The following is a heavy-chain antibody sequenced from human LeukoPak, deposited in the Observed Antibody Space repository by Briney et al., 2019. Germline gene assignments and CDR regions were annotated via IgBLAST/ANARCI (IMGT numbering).Heavy chain of an antibody. J-gene: IGHJ3*02. V-gene: IGHV4-34*01. Sequence: PSETLSLTCVVYGGSFSGDYWSWIRQPPGKGLEWIGEINHSGSTNYNPSLKSRVTISVDTSKNQFSLKLSSVTGADTAVYYCARGSGVTIFGVVKRENAFDIWGQGTMVTVSS. CDR2: INHSGST. CDR3: ARGSGVTIFGVVKRENAFDI. D-gene: IGHD3-3*01. CDR1: GGSFSGDY.